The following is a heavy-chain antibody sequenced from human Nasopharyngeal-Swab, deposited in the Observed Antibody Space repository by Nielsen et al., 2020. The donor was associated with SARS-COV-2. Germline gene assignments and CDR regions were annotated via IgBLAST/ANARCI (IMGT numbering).Heavy chain of an antibody. CDR2: ISWDSGNI. CDR3: ASERSSRLGEGTFDY. D-gene: IGHD3-16*01. CDR1: GFTFDDYA. Sequence: SLKISCAASGFTFDDYAIHWVRQAPGRGLEWVSGISWDSGNIGYADSVKGRFTISRDNAKNSLYLQMNSLRAEDTALYYCASERSSRLGEGTFDYWGQGTLVTVSS. J-gene: IGHJ4*02. V-gene: IGHV3-9*01.